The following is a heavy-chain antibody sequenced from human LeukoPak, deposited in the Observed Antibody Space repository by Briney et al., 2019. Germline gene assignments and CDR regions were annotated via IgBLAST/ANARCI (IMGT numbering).Heavy chain of an antibody. D-gene: IGHD3-3*01. CDR2: IIPILGIA. CDR3: STHTTYYDFWSGPTEFDY. V-gene: IGHV1-69*02. CDR1: GGTFSSYT. Sequence: SSVKVSCKASGGTFSSYTISWLRQAPGQGLEWMGRIIPILGIANYAQKFQGRVTITADKSTSTAYMELSSLRSEDTAVYYCSTHTTYYDFWSGPTEFDYWGQGTLVTVSS. J-gene: IGHJ4*02.